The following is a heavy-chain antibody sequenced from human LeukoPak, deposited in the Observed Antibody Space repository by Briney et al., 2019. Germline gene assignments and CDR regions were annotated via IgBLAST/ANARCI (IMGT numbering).Heavy chain of an antibody. J-gene: IGHJ4*02. V-gene: IGHV3-23*01. CDR1: GFTFSSHA. Sequence: GSLRLSCAASGFTFSSHAMSWVRQAPGKGLEWVSAISGSGGSTYYADSVKGRFTISRDNSKNTLYLQMNSLRAEDTAVYYCAKYRWLVRGSFDYWGQGTLVTVSS. CDR2: ISGSGGST. D-gene: IGHD6-19*01. CDR3: AKYRWLVRGSFDY.